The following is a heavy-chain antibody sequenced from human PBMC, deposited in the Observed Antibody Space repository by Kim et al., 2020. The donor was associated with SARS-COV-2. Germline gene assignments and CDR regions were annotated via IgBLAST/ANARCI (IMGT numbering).Heavy chain of an antibody. Sequence: ASVKVSCKASGYTFTGYYMHWVRQAPGQGLEWMGWINPNSGGTNYAQKFQGRVTMTRDTSISTAYMELSRLRSDDTAVYYCARPPRNYYAPEWYFDYWGQGTLVTVSS. CDR2: INPNSGGT. D-gene: IGHD3-10*01. CDR1: GYTFTGYY. CDR3: ARPPRNYYAPEWYFDY. V-gene: IGHV1-2*02. J-gene: IGHJ4*02.